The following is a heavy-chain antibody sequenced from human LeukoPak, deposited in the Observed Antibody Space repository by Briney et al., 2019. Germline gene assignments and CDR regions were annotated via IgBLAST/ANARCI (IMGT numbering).Heavy chain of an antibody. J-gene: IGHJ3*02. CDR2: IYCSGST. V-gene: IGHV4-59*01. CDR3: ARRIRGVNDAFDI. CDR1: GGSISSYY. D-gene: IGHD3-10*01. Sequence: VKPSETLSLTCTVSGGSISSYYWSWIRQPPGKGLEWIGYIYCSGSTNYNPSLKSRVTISVDTSKNQFSLKLSSVTAADTAVYYCARRIRGVNDAFDIWAQGTVVTVSS.